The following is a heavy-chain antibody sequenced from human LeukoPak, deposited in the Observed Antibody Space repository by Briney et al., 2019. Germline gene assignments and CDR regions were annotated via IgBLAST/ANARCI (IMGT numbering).Heavy chain of an antibody. CDR2: INHSGST. Sequence: SETLSLTCAVYGGSFSGYYWSWLRQPPGKGLEWIGEINHSGSTNYNPSLKRRVTISVDTSKNQFSLKLSSVTAADTAVYYCARAPTRLGFWFDPWGQGTLVTVSS. D-gene: IGHD1-1*01. CDR3: ARAPTRLGFWFDP. V-gene: IGHV4-34*01. CDR1: GGSFSGYY. J-gene: IGHJ5*02.